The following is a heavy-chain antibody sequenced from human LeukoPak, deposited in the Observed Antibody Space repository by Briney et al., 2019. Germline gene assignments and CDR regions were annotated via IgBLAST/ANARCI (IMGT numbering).Heavy chain of an antibody. V-gene: IGHV1-46*01. Sequence: ASVKVSCKASGYTFTSYYMHWVRQAPGQGLEWMGIINPSGGSTSYAQKFQGRVTMTRDMSTSTVYMELSSLRSEDTAVYYCARDPHRGGSGSYYIVGDNWFDPWGQGTLVTVSS. D-gene: IGHD3-10*01. J-gene: IGHJ5*02. CDR1: GYTFTSYY. CDR3: ARDPHRGGSGSYYIVGDNWFDP. CDR2: INPSGGST.